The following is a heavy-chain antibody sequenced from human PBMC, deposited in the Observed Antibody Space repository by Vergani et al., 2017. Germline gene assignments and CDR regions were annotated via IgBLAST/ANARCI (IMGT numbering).Heavy chain of an antibody. CDR3: ARHAVGYCSSTSCYAGAYFDY. J-gene: IGHJ4*02. V-gene: IGHV4-38-2*01. D-gene: IGHD2-2*01. Sequence: QVQLQESGPGLVKPSETLSLTCAVSGYSISSGYYWGWIRQPPGKGLEWIGSICHSGSTYYNPSLKSRVTISVDTSKNQFSLKLSFVTAADTAVYYCARHAVGYCSSTSCYAGAYFDYWGQGTLVTVSS. CDR2: ICHSGST. CDR1: GYSISSGYY.